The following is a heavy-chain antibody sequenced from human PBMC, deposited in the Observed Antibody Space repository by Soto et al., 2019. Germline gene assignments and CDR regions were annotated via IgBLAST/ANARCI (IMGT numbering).Heavy chain of an antibody. D-gene: IGHD2-21*01. J-gene: IGHJ4*01. CDR3: ASQRKIATWFGAFVI. CDR1: GYSFTSYW. CDR2: IYPGDSDT. Sequence: PWVPFSLSCQGSGYSFTSYWIGWVRQMPGKGLGWIGLIYPGDSDTRYSPSFQGQATISADKSISTAYLQWSSLKASDTAMYYFASQRKIATWFGAFVIRGQATMDNDSS. V-gene: IGHV5-51*01.